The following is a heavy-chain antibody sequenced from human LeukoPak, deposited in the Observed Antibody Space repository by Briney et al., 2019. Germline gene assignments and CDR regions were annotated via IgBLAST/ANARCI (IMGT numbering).Heavy chain of an antibody. Sequence: PGGSLRLSCAVSGFTLSGYSMNWVRQAPGKGLEWVAYIRSSGGIIYYADSVKGRFTISKDNAKNSPYLQMSSLRDEDTAVYFCARDSLVYGGNFIDYWGQGTLVTVSS. CDR2: IRSSGGII. CDR1: GFTLSGYS. V-gene: IGHV3-48*02. D-gene: IGHD4-23*01. J-gene: IGHJ4*02. CDR3: ARDSLVYGGNFIDY.